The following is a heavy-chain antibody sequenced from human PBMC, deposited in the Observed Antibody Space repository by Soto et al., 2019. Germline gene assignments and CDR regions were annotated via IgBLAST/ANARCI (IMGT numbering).Heavy chain of an antibody. D-gene: IGHD3-10*01. CDR3: ASPVLLWFGELLY. CDR1: GGSISSSSYY. CDR2: IYYSGST. V-gene: IGHV4-39*01. J-gene: IGHJ4*02. Sequence: SETLSLTCTVSGGSISSSSYYWGWIRQPPGKGLEWIGSIYYSGSTYYNPSLKSRVTISVDTSKNQFSLKLSSVTAADTAVYYCASPVLLWFGELLYWGQGTLVTVSS.